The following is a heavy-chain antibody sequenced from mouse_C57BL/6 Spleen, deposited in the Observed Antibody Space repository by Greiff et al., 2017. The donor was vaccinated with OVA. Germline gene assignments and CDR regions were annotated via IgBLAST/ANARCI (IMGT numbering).Heavy chain of an antibody. CDR2: INPNNGGT. D-gene: IGHD2-4*01. CDR1: GYTFTDYY. Sequence: VQLQQSGPELVKPGASVKISCKASGYTFTDYYMNWVKQSHGKSLEWIGDINPNNGGTSYNQKFKGKATLTVDKSSSTAYMELRSLTSEDSAVYYCARRIYYDYDVGFAYWGQGTLVTVSA. V-gene: IGHV1-26*01. J-gene: IGHJ3*01. CDR3: ARRIYYDYDVGFAY.